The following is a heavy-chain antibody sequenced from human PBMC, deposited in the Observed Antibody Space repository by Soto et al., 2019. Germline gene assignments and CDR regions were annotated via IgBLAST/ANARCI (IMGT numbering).Heavy chain of an antibody. Sequence: QITVKESGPTLVKPTQTLTLTCTFSGFSLSTPGVGVGWFRHPPGKALEWLSLIYWDDDKRYSPSLKNRLTITKDTSKNQVVLTMTNMEPVDTGTYYCAYRQGDGGYDFRWFDPWGQGTLVTVSS. CDR2: IYWDDDK. V-gene: IGHV2-5*02. CDR1: GFSLSTPGVG. D-gene: IGHD5-12*01. J-gene: IGHJ5*02. CDR3: AYRQGDGGYDFRWFDP.